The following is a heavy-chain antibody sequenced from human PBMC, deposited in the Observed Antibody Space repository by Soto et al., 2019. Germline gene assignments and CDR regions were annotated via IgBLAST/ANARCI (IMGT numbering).Heavy chain of an antibody. CDR3: ASDRSSGWDQGYGMDV. V-gene: IGHV4-34*12. CDR1: GGSFSAYY. D-gene: IGHD6-19*01. J-gene: IGHJ6*02. Sequence: PSETLSLTCAVYGGSFSAYYWSWVRQPPGKGLEWIGEIIHSESTKYNPSLKSRVTISVDTSKNQFSLKLRSVTAADTAVYYCASDRSSGWDQGYGMDVWGQGTTVTVS. CDR2: IIHSEST.